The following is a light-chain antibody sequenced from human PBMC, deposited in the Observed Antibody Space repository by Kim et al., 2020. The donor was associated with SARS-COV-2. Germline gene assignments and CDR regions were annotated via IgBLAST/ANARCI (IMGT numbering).Light chain of an antibody. Sequence: VSPRERATLSVRASQSLSDNLAWYQQRPGQAPRLLIHGAYTRATGIPARFSGSGSGTEFTLTISSLQSEDFAVYHCQQYNEWPGTFGQGTKVDIK. CDR1: QSLSDN. J-gene: IGKJ1*01. V-gene: IGKV3-15*01. CDR3: QQYNEWPGT. CDR2: GAY.